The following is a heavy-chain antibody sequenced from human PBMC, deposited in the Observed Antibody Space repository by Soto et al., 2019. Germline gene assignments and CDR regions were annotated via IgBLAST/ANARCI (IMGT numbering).Heavy chain of an antibody. D-gene: IGHD1-1*01. CDR2: MYPGDSDT. CDR1: GYSFTNYW. V-gene: IGHV5-51*01. Sequence: PGESLKISCKASGYSFTNYWIGWVRQVPGKGLELMGIMYPGDSDTRYSPSFRGQVTISADKSISTVYLQWSRLKASDTAIYYCARGNRPATYYFEYWGQGTPVTVSS. J-gene: IGHJ4*02. CDR3: ARGNRPATYYFEY.